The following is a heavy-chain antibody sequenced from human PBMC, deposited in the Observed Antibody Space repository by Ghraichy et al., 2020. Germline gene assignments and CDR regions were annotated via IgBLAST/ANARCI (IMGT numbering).Heavy chain of an antibody. V-gene: IGHV4-59*01. CDR2: IYNSGTT. D-gene: IGHD2-2*01. Sequence: SETLSLTCSVSGGSINSDYWSWIRQPPGKGLEWIGYIYNSGTTNYNPSLKSRVTISMDTSKNQFSLKLSSVTAADTAVYYCTRAIRGKTRTWDYWGQGTLVTVSS. CDR1: GGSINSDY. CDR3: TRAIRGKTRTWDY. J-gene: IGHJ4*02.